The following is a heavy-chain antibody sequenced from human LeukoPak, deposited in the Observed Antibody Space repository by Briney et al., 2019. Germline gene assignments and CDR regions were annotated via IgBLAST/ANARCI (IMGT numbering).Heavy chain of an antibody. D-gene: IGHD3-10*01. CDR3: ARDRQPYYHYYGMDV. Sequence: PGGSLRLSCAASGFTFSSYAMHWVRQAPGKGLEWVAVMSFDGSKSYYADSMKGRCTISRDNSKSTLYLQMNSLRAEDTAAYYCARDRQPYYHYYGMDVWGQGTTVTVSS. CDR1: GFTFSSYA. V-gene: IGHV3-30-3*01. J-gene: IGHJ6*02. CDR2: MSFDGSKS.